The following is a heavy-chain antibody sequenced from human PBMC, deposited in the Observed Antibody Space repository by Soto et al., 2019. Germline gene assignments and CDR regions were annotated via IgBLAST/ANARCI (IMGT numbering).Heavy chain of an antibody. Sequence: PGGSLRLSCAASGFTVSSNYMSWVRQAPGKGLEWVSVIYSGGSIYYADSVKGRFTISRDNSKNTLYLQMNSLRAEDTAVYYCARAYCSGGSCYPDAFDIWGQGTMVTVSS. D-gene: IGHD2-15*01. J-gene: IGHJ3*02. CDR3: ARAYCSGGSCYPDAFDI. CDR1: GFTVSSNY. CDR2: IYSGGSI. V-gene: IGHV3-53*01.